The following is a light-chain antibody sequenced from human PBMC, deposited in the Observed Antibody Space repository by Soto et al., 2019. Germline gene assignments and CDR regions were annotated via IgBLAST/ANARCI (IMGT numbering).Light chain of an antibody. CDR3: QQSYSTPLYT. Sequence: EIQMTQSPSSLSASVGERVTITCRASQSIDNYLNWYQQKPGKAPKLLIYAVSHLQSGVPSRFSGSGSGTDFTLTVSRLQAEDSATYYCQQSYSTPLYTFGQGTKLEIK. CDR1: QSIDNY. J-gene: IGKJ2*01. CDR2: AVS. V-gene: IGKV1-39*01.